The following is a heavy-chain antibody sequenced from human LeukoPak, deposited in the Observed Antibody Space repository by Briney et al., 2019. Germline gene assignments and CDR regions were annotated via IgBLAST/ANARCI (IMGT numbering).Heavy chain of an antibody. CDR2: IIPIFGTA. Sequence: SVKVSCKASGGTFSSYTISWVRQAPGQGLEWMGGIIPIFGTANYAQKFQGRVTITADESTSTAYMELSSLRSEDTAVYYCASGNYGGNSFDYWGQGTLVTVSS. CDR3: ASGNYGGNSFDY. CDR1: GGTFSSYT. V-gene: IGHV1-69*13. J-gene: IGHJ4*02. D-gene: IGHD4-23*01.